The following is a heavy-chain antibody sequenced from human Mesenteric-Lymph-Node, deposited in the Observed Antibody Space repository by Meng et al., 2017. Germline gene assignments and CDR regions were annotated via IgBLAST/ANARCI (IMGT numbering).Heavy chain of an antibody. J-gene: IGHJ6*02. CDR2: ISGSGGST. Sequence: GESLKISCAAFGFTVSSNYMSWVRQAPGKGLEWVSAISGSGGSTYYADSVKGRFTISRDNSKNTLYLQMNSLRAEDTAVYYCAKIGGSYDFWSGYSAYYYYYGMDVWGQGTTVTVSS. CDR1: GFTVSSNY. V-gene: IGHV3-23*01. D-gene: IGHD3-3*01. CDR3: AKIGGSYDFWSGYSAYYYYYGMDV.